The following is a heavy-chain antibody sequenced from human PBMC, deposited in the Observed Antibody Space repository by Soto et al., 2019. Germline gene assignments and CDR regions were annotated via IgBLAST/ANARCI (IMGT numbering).Heavy chain of an antibody. Sequence: QVQLVQSGDEVKKPGASVKDSCKASGYTFTTYGISWMRQAPGQGLEWMGWISAYNGDTKYAQNVQDRVSMTTDTPTSTAYMELRSLRSDDTAVYYCAREGSWPYYYYGMDVWGQGTTVTVSS. D-gene: IGHD6-13*01. V-gene: IGHV1-18*01. J-gene: IGHJ6*02. CDR1: GYTFTTYG. CDR3: AREGSWPYYYYGMDV. CDR2: ISAYNGDT.